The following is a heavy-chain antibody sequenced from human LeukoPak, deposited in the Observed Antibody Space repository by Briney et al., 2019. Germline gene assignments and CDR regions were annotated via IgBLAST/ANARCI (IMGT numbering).Heavy chain of an antibody. D-gene: IGHD3-10*01. Sequence: SETLSLTCTVSGGSISTSNYYWGWIRQPAGKGLEWIGRIYTSGSTNYNPSLKNRVTMSVDTSKNQFSLKLSSVTAADTAVYYCARDADYYGSGSYLDYWGQGTLVTVSS. J-gene: IGHJ4*02. CDR1: GGSISTSNYY. CDR2: IYTSGST. CDR3: ARDADYYGSGSYLDY. V-gene: IGHV4-61*02.